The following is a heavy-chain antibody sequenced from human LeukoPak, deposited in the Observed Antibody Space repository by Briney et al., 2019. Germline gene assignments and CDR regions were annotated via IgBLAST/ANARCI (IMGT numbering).Heavy chain of an antibody. D-gene: IGHD2-15*01. CDR1: GGSISSSSYY. CDR3: ARAPGILDFGT. V-gene: IGHV4-39*07. J-gene: IGHJ4*02. CDR2: IHYSGST. Sequence: SETLSLTCTVSGGSISSSSYYWGWIRQPPGKGLEWIGSIHYSGSTYYNPSLKSRVTISVDTSKNQSSLKLSSVTAADTAVYYCARAPGILDFGTWGQGTLVTVSS.